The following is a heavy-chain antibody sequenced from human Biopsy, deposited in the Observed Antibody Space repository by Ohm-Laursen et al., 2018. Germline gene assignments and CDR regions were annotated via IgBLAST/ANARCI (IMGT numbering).Heavy chain of an antibody. CDR2: IYYSGST. J-gene: IGHJ4*02. CDR1: GGSIYNSF. V-gene: IGHV4-59*01. Sequence: GTLSLTCTVSGGSIYNSFWSWIRQPPGKGLEWIGYIYYSGSTNYNPSLKSRVTISVDRSKNHFSLELSSVTAADTAVYYCARVGVGAPSIDYFDSWGQGALVTVSS. D-gene: IGHD1-26*01. CDR3: ARVGVGAPSIDYFDS.